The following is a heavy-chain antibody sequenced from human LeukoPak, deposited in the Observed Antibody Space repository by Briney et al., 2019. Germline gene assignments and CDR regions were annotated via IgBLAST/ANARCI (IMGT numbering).Heavy chain of an antibody. J-gene: IGHJ4*02. CDR1: GGSISSGSYY. D-gene: IGHD2-2*02. CDR3: ARVCSSTSCYTKGFVDY. Sequence: PSETLSLTCTVSGGSISSGSYYWSWIRQPAGKGLEWIGRIYTSGSTNYNPSLKSRVTISVDTSKNQFSLKLSSVTAAGTAVYYCARVCSSTSCYTKGFVDYWGQGTLVTVSS. V-gene: IGHV4-61*02. CDR2: IYTSGST.